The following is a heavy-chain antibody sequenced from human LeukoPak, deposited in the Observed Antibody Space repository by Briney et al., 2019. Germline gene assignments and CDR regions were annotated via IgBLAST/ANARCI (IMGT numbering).Heavy chain of an antibody. CDR3: ARDRDPVGWELRVGFDY. J-gene: IGHJ4*02. D-gene: IGHD1-26*01. CDR2: IIPIFGTA. CDR1: GYTFTDYY. V-gene: IGHV1-69*13. Sequence: SVKVSCKASGYTFTDYYMHWVRQAPGQGLEWMGGIIPIFGTANYAQKFQGRVTITADESASTAYMELSSLRSEDTAVYYCARDRDPVGWELRVGFDYWGQGTLVTVSS.